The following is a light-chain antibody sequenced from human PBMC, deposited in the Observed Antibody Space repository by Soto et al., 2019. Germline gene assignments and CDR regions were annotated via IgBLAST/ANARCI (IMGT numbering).Light chain of an antibody. CDR3: QHYRT. V-gene: IGKV3-20*01. Sequence: EIVLTQSPGTLSLSPGERATLSCRASQSVSSTYLAWYQQKPGQAPRLLIYGASSRATGIPVRFSGSGSGTDFTLTISRLEPEDFAVYYCQHYRTFGQGTKVEIK. J-gene: IGKJ1*01. CDR1: QSVSSTY. CDR2: GAS.